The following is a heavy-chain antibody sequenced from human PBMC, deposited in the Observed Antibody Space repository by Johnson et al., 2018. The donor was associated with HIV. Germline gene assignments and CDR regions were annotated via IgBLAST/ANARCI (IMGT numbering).Heavy chain of an antibody. CDR2: ISWNRGSI. V-gene: IGHV3-9*01. Sequence: LVESGGGLVQPGRSLRLSCVASGFTFDDYAMHWVRQVSGKGLEWVSGISWNRGSIGYADSVKGRFTIPRDNAKNSLYLQMNILRAEDTSLYYCAKVGDTTILRDDFDIWCQGTMVTVSS. CDR3: AKVGDTTILRDDFDI. CDR1: GFTFDDYA. D-gene: IGHD1-26*01. J-gene: IGHJ3*02.